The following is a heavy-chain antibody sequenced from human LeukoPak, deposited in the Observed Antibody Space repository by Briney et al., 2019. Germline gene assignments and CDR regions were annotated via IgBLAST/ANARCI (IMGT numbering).Heavy chain of an antibody. J-gene: IGHJ5*02. Sequence: SETLSLTCTVSGGSMTSDHWSWIRQTPKKGLEWLGYVDDSGSTNYNSPLESRVTISIDLSKNQFSLKLTSVNAADTAVYYCAKRDYSDSSTFSPLFQSWGQGTLVTVSS. CDR2: VDDSGST. CDR1: GGSMTSDH. V-gene: IGHV4-59*01. D-gene: IGHD3-22*01. CDR3: AKRDYSDSSTFSPLFQS.